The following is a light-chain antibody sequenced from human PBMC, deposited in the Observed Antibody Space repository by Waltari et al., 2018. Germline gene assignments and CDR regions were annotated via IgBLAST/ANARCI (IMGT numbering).Light chain of an antibody. V-gene: IGLV1-44*01. J-gene: IGLJ1*01. CDR1: PSTTRNNA. Sequence: QSVLPPPPSASGTPGQRVTTPRSGGPSTTRNNAVNLFQHLPGAAPKLVILNNSQRPSGISDRFSGSTSGASASLAISGLQSDDEADYYCASWDGSLAAYVFGGGTKVTV. CDR2: NNS. CDR3: ASWDGSLAAYV.